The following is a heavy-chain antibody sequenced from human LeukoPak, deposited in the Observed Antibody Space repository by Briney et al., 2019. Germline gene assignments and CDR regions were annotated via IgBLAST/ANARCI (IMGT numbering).Heavy chain of an antibody. V-gene: IGHV3-53*01. Sequence: GGSLRLSCAASGFTVSSNYMSWVRQAPGKGLEWVSIIYSGGSTFYADSVKGRFTISRDNSKNPLYLQMNSLGAEDTAVYYCARGGSYLSAFDIWGQGTMVTVSS. D-gene: IGHD1-26*01. CDR1: GFTVSSNY. J-gene: IGHJ3*02. CDR2: IYSGGST. CDR3: ARGGSYLSAFDI.